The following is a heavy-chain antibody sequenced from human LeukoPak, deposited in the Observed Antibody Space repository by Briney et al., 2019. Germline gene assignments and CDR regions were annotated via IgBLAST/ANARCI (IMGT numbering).Heavy chain of an antibody. V-gene: IGHV3-30-3*01. D-gene: IGHD1-14*01. CDR1: GFTFSSYA. J-gene: IGHJ4*02. CDR2: ISYDGSNK. CDR3: ARDLLMREPYDPLTEPRGYFDY. Sequence: GGSLRLSCAASGFTFSSYAMHWVRQAPGKGLEWVAVISYDGSNKYYADSVKGRFTISRDNSKNTLYLQMNSLRAEDTPVYYCARDLLMREPYDPLTEPRGYFDYWGQGTLVTVSS.